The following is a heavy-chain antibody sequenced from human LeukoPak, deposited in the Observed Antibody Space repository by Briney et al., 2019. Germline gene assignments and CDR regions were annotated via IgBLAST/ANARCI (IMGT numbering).Heavy chain of an antibody. CDR1: GFTFSSYS. J-gene: IGHJ5*02. D-gene: IGHD4-17*01. CDR2: INHSGST. V-gene: IGHV4-34*01. CDR3: ARVALTTVTTSSWFDP. Sequence: GSLRLSCAASGFTFSSYSMNWVRQAPGKGLEWIGEINHSGSTNYNPSLKSRVTISVDTSKNQFSLKLSSVTAADTAVYYCARVALTTVTTSSWFDPWGQGTLVTVSS.